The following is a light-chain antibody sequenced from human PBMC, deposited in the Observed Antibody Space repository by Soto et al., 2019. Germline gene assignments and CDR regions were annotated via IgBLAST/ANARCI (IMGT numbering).Light chain of an antibody. J-gene: IGLJ2*01. V-gene: IGLV4-60*03. Sequence: QSVLTQSSSASASLGPSVKLTCTLSSGHSSYIIAWHQQQPGKAPRYLMKLEGSGSYNKGSGVPDRFSGSSSGADRYLTISNLQSEDEADYYCETWDSAVVFGGGTKLTVL. CDR3: ETWDSAVV. CDR2: LEGSGSY. CDR1: SGHSSYI.